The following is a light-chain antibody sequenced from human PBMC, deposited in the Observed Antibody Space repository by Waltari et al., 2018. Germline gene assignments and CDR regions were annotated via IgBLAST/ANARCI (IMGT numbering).Light chain of an antibody. CDR3: NSYSSSSSLVL. V-gene: IGLV2-14*03. Sequence: QSALTQPASVSGSPGQSITIPSTGTSSDVGTYNYVSWYQQHPGKAPKLMIYDVSNRPSGVSDRFSGSKSGNTASLTISGLQAEDEADYYCNSYSSSSSLVLFGGGTKLTVV. CDR2: DVS. J-gene: IGLJ2*01. CDR1: SSDVGTYNY.